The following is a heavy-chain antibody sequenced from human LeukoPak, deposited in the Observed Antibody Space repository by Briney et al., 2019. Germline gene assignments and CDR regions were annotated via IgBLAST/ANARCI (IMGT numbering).Heavy chain of an antibody. CDR2: IKQDGSDK. J-gene: IGHJ4*02. D-gene: IGHD6-13*01. V-gene: IGHV3-7*01. CDR1: GFTFSSYW. CDR3: ASGQKLGF. Sequence: GGSLRLSCVASGFTFSSYWMSWVRQAPGKGLEWVANIKQDGSDKYYVDSVKGRFTISRDNAKNSLYLQMNSLRAEDTAVYYCASGQKLGFWGQGTLVTVSS.